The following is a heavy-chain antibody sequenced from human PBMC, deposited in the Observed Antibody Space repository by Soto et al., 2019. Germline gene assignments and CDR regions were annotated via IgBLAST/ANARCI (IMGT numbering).Heavy chain of an antibody. CDR2: FDPEDGET. D-gene: IGHD6-13*01. CDR1: GYTLTELS. J-gene: IGHJ6*03. V-gene: IGHV1-24*01. Sequence: ASVKVSCKVSGYTLTELSMHWVRQAPGKGLEWMGGFDPEDGETIYAQKFQGRVTMTEDTSTDTAYMELSSLRSEDTAVYYCATAGYSSSIINYYYYYYVDVWGKGTMVTVCS. CDR3: ATAGYSSSIINYYYYYYVDV.